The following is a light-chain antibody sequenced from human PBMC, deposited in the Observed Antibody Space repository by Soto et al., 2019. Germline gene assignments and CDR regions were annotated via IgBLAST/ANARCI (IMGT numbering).Light chain of an antibody. Sequence: QLVLTQSPSASASLGASVKLTCTLNSGHRTYAIAWHQQQPEKGPRFLMKLNSDGSHIKGDGIPDRFSGASSGSERYLSISSLQSEDEADYYCQTWGTAIHWVFGEGTKVTVL. CDR2: LNSDGSH. V-gene: IGLV4-69*01. J-gene: IGLJ3*02. CDR1: SGHRTYA. CDR3: QTWGTAIHWV.